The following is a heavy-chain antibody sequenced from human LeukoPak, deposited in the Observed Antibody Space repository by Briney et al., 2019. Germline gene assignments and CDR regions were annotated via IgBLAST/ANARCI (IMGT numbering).Heavy chain of an antibody. CDR3: ARGRVYCGGGSCYLGDDAFDI. CDR1: GFTFSSYD. CDR2: IGTAGDT. Sequence: AGGSLRLSCAASGFTFSSYDMHWVRQATGKGLEWVSAIGTAGDTYYPGSVKGRFTISRENAKNSLYLQMNSLRAGDTAVYYCARGRVYCGGGSCYLGDDAFDIWGQGTMVTVSS. J-gene: IGHJ3*02. V-gene: IGHV3-13*01. D-gene: IGHD2-15*01.